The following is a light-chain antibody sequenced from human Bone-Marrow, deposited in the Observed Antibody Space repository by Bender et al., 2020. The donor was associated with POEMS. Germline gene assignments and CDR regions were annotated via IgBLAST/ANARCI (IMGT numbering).Light chain of an antibody. CDR3: LAYAAGSTYV. CDR2: DVN. V-gene: IGLV2-14*01. CDR1: SSDVGKYNY. Sequence: QSALTQPASMSGSPGQSITFSCTGSSSDVGKYNYVSWYQQHPDKAPKLMICDVNNRPSGVSDRFSASKSANTASLTVSGLQAADEGDYYCLAYAAGSTYVFGSGTQVTVL. J-gene: IGLJ1*01.